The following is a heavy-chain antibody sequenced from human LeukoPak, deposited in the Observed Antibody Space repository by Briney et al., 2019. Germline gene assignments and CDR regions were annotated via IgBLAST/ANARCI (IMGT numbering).Heavy chain of an antibody. J-gene: IGHJ4*02. CDR3: ARALYCSSTSCYGIDY. CDR1: GFTFSSYW. CDR2: INTDGSST. Sequence: LPGGSLRLSCAASGFTFSSYWMHWVRQAPGKGLVWVSRINTDGSSTSYADSVKGRFTISRDNAKNTPYLQMNSLRAEDTAVYYCARALYCSSTSCYGIDYWGQGTLVTVSS. D-gene: IGHD2-2*01. V-gene: IGHV3-74*01.